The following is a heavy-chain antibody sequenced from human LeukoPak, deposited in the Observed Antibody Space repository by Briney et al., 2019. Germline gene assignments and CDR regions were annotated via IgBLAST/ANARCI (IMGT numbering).Heavy chain of an antibody. CDR1: GFTFSSYA. CDR2: IRYDGSNK. CDR3: ASPERVWGTYPLN. Sequence: GGSLRLSCAASGFTFSSYAMSWVRQSPGKGREGVAFIRYDGSNKYYADSVKGRFTISRDNSINTLYLRMNSLRTEDTAVYYCASPERVWGTYPLNWGQGTLVTVSS. D-gene: IGHD3-16*02. V-gene: IGHV3-30*02. J-gene: IGHJ4*01.